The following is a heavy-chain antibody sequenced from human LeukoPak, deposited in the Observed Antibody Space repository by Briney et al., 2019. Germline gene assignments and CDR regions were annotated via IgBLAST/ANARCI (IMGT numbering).Heavy chain of an antibody. D-gene: IGHD2-2*01. CDR3: AKAILPYQLLSPFDY. CDR2: VSGSGGST. CDR1: GFTFSSYA. Sequence: PGGSLRLSCAASGFTFSSYAMSWVRQAPGKGLEWVSAVSGSGGSTYYADTVKGRFTISRDNSKNTLYLQMSRLRAEDTAVYYCAKAILPYQLLSPFDYWGQGTLATVSS. V-gene: IGHV3-23*01. J-gene: IGHJ4*02.